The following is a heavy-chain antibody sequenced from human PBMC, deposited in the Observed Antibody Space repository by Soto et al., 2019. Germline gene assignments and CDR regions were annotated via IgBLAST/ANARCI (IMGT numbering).Heavy chain of an antibody. D-gene: IGHD5-12*01. Sequence: QVQLVESGGGVVQPGRSLRLSCAASGFTFSSYGMHWVRQAPGKGLEWVAVIWYDGSNKYYADSVKGRFTISRDNSKNTLYQQMNSLRAEDTAVYYCARDLWVATIKGGFDYWGQGTLVTVSS. J-gene: IGHJ4*02. CDR3: ARDLWVATIKGGFDY. V-gene: IGHV3-33*01. CDR2: IWYDGSNK. CDR1: GFTFSSYG.